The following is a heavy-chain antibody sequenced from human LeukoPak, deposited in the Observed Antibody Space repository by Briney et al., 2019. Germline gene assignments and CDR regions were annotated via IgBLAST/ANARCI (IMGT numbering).Heavy chain of an antibody. Sequence: ASVKVSCKASGFTFTSSAMQWVRQARGQRLEWIGWIVVGSGNTNYAQKFQERVTITRDMSTSTAYMELSSLRSEDTAVYYCAADRHSGSYFASDIWGQGTMVTVSS. CDR1: GFTFTSSA. D-gene: IGHD1-26*01. CDR2: IVVGSGNT. CDR3: AADRHSGSYFASDI. J-gene: IGHJ3*02. V-gene: IGHV1-58*02.